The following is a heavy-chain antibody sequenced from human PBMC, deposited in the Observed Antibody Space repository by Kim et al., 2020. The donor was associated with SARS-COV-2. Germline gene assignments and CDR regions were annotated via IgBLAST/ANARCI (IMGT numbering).Heavy chain of an antibody. D-gene: IGHD3-10*01. CDR2: FDPEDGET. J-gene: IGHJ6*02. CDR1: GYTLTELS. Sequence: ASVKVSCKVSGYTLTELSMHWVRQAPGKGLEWMGGFDPEDGETIYAQKFQGRVTMTEDTSTDTAYMELSSLRSEDTAVYYCATDVTMVRSNYYYGMDVWGQGTTVTVSS. CDR3: ATDVTMVRSNYYYGMDV. V-gene: IGHV1-24*01.